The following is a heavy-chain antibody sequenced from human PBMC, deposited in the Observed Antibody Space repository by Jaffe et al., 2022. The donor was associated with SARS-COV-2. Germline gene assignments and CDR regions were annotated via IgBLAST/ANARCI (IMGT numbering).Heavy chain of an antibody. Sequence: QVQLQESGPGLVKPSETLSLTCTVSNGSISNDFWIWIRQPPGMGLEWVAYVSHNGRTNSHPSLKSRVTVSLDTSTNRFSLNLASVTTADTAIYYCAKSRRAPENWYFDLWGRGTLVSVSS. CDR2: VSHNGRT. CDR3: AKSRRAPENWYFDL. D-gene: IGHD3-10*01. V-gene: IGHV4-59*01. CDR1: NGSISNDF. J-gene: IGHJ2*01.